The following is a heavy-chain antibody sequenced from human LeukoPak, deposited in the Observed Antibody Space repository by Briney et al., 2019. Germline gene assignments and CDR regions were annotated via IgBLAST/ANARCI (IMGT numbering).Heavy chain of an antibody. V-gene: IGHV3-48*03. Sequence: GGSLRLSWAASGFTFSSYEMNWVRQAPGKGLEWVSYISSSASTIYFADSVKGRFTISRDNAENSLYLQMNSLRAEDTAVFCARGGWVGYWGQGTLVTVSS. CDR1: GFTFSSYE. CDR3: ARGGWVGY. D-gene: IGHD6-19*01. CDR2: ISSSASTI. J-gene: IGHJ4*02.